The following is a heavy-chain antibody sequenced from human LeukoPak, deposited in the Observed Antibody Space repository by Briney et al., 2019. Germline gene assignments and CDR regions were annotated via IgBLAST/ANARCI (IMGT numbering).Heavy chain of an antibody. CDR1: GGSISSSSYY. CDR2: IYYSGST. V-gene: IGHV4-39*01. Sequence: PSETLSLTCTVSGGSISSSSYYWGWIRQPPGKGLEWLGSIYYSGSTYYNPSLKSRVTISVDTSKDQFSLKLSSVTAADTAVYYCARDYGDYEVGMDVWGQGTTVTVSS. CDR3: ARDYGDYEVGMDV. D-gene: IGHD4-17*01. J-gene: IGHJ6*02.